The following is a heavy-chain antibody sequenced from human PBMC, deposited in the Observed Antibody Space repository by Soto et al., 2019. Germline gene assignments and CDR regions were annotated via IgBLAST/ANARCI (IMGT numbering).Heavy chain of an antibody. J-gene: IGHJ4*02. CDR1: RYSFTSYW. V-gene: IGHV5-51*01. CDR2: IYPGDSET. Sequence: GESLKISCKASRYSFTSYWIGWVRQKPGKGLEWMGIIYPGDSETRYSPSFQGQVIISADKSINTAYLQWSSLKASDTANYYCARLGDGFNPYYFDSWGQGTLVTVSS. D-gene: IGHD3-3*01. CDR3: ARLGDGFNPYYFDS.